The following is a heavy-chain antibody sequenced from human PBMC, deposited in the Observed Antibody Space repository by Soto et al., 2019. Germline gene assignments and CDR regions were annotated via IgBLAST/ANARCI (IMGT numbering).Heavy chain of an antibody. D-gene: IGHD3-16*02. J-gene: IGHJ4*02. V-gene: IGHV4-31*03. CDR3: ARVMDLSFDY. Sequence: SETLSLTCTVSGGSISSGGYYWSWIRQHPGKGLEWIGYIYYSGSTYYNPSLKSRVTISVDTSKNQFSLKLSSVTAADTAVYYCARVMDLSFDYWGQGTLVTVSS. CDR1: GGSISSGGYY. CDR2: IYYSGST.